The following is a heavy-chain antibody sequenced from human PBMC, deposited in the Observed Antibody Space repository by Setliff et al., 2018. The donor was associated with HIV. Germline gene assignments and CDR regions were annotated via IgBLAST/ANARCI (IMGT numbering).Heavy chain of an antibody. V-gene: IGHV1-18*01. CDR1: GYTFTTYG. J-gene: IGHJ2*01. CDR2: ISAYNGNT. Sequence: ASVKVSCKASGYTFTTYGITWVRQAPGQGLEWMGWISAYNGNTKYAQRLQGRVTMTRDTFTSTAYMEMRSLRSDDTAVYYCARDREAGDWYFDLWGRGTLVTVSS. D-gene: IGHD6-13*01. CDR3: ARDREAGDWYFDL.